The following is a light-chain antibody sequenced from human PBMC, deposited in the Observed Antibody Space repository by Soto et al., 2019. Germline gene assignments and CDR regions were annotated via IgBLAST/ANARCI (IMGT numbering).Light chain of an antibody. J-gene: IGKJ4*01. V-gene: IGKV1-33*01. Sequence: DTQMTQSPSSLSASVGDRVTITCQASQNIGNFLSWYQQRPGKAPKLLIYDASNLETGVPSRFSGSGYGTDFTFTINGRQSEDVATYYCQQYENLPPLTFGGGTKVEIK. CDR2: DAS. CDR1: QNIGNF. CDR3: QQYENLPPLT.